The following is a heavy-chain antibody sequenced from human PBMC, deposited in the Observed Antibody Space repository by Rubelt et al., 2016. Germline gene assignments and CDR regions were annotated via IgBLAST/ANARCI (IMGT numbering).Heavy chain of an antibody. J-gene: IGHJ3*02. Sequence: EVQLVESGGGLVQPGGSLRLSCAASGFTFSSYWMSWVRQAPGKGLEWVANIKQDGREQYYVDSVKGRFTSSRYNGNNSLYLQRNSLRAEDTAVCYGARDLGSDSSSFGAFDIWGQGTMVTVSS. V-gene: IGHV3-7*03. CDR3: ARDLGSDSSSFGAFDI. D-gene: IGHD6-13*01. CDR1: GFTFSSYW. CDR2: IKQDGREQ.